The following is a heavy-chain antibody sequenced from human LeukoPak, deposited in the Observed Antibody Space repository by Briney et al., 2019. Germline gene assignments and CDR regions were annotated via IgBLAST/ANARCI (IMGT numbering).Heavy chain of an antibody. D-gene: IGHD2-15*01. CDR3: AGGGSYEYYYYYMDI. V-gene: IGHV3-30*04. J-gene: IGHJ6*03. CDR2: ISYDGSNK. Sequence: GGSLRLSCAASGFTFSSHAMHWVRQAPGKGLEWVAVISYDGSNKYYADSVKGRFTISRDNSKNTLYLQMNSLRAEDTAVYYCAGGGSYEYYYYYMDIWGKGTTVTVSS. CDR1: GFTFSSHA.